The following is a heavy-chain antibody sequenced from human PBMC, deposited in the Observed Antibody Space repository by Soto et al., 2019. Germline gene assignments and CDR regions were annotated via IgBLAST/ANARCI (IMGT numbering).Heavy chain of an antibody. CDR2: IFNSGGT. CDR1: GGSISSDGYY. J-gene: IGHJ4*02. D-gene: IGHD4-17*01. Sequence: QVQLQESGPGLVKPSQTLSLTCTVSGGSISSDGYYWNWIRQHPGEGLEWIGYIFNSGGTYYNPSLKSRLTMSVDTSQSQFSLELRSVTAADTAVYYCARGRNGDTFDYWGQGTLVTVSS. CDR3: ARGRNGDTFDY. V-gene: IGHV4-31*03.